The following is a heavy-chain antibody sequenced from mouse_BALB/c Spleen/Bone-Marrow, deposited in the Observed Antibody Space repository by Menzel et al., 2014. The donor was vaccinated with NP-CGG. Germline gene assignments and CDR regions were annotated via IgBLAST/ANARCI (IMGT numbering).Heavy chain of an antibody. J-gene: IGHJ2*01. CDR1: GFSLSTSGMG. Sequence: VKLVESGPGILQPSQTLSLTCSFSGFSLSTSGMGVSWIRQPSGKGLEWLAHIYWDDDKRYNPSLKSRLTISKDTSRNQVFLKITSVDTADSATYYCARRGDSSSYFDYWGQGTTLTVSS. D-gene: IGHD1-1*01. CDR2: IYWDDDK. CDR3: ARRGDSSSYFDY. V-gene: IGHV8-12*01.